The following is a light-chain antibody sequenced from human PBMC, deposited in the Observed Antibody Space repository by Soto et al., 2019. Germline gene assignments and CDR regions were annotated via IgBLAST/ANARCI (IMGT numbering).Light chain of an antibody. Sequence: DIQMTQSPSSLSASVGDRVTITCRASQSISSYLTWYQQKPGQAPKLLIYAASSLQSGVPSRFSGSGSGTDFPLTISSLQPEDFATYYCQQSDSTPWTSGQGTKVEIK. V-gene: IGKV1-39*01. CDR2: AAS. CDR1: QSISSY. CDR3: QQSDSTPWT. J-gene: IGKJ1*01.